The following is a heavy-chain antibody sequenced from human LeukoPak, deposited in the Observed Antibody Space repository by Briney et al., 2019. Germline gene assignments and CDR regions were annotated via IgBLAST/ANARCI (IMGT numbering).Heavy chain of an antibody. Sequence: GGSLRLSCAASGFTFSSYAMSWVRQAPGKGLEWVSAISGSGGSTSYADSVKGRFTISRDNSKNTLYLQMNSLRAEDTAVYYCARDYPLITMIVGEGEGGFDYWGQGTLVTVSS. J-gene: IGHJ4*02. CDR3: ARDYPLITMIVGEGEGGFDY. CDR1: GFTFSSYA. CDR2: ISGSGGST. D-gene: IGHD3-22*01. V-gene: IGHV3-23*01.